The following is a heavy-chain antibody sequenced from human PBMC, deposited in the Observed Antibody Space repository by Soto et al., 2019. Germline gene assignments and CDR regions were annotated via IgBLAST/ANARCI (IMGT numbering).Heavy chain of an antibody. CDR3: AGGGGYDYHDAFDI. J-gene: IGHJ3*02. Sequence: QVQLVQSGAEVKKPGSSVKVSCKASGGTFSSYTISWVRQAPGQGLEWMGRIIPILGIANYAQKFQGRVTITADKSTSTAYMELSSLRSEDTAVYYCAGGGGYDYHDAFDIWGQGTMVTVSS. CDR2: IIPILGIA. CDR1: GGTFSSYT. D-gene: IGHD5-12*01. V-gene: IGHV1-69*02.